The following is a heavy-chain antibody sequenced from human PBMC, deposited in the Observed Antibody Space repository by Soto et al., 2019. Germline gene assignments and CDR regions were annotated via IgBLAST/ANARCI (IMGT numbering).Heavy chain of an antibody. Sequence: GASVKVSCKASGGTFSSYAISWVRQAPGQGLEWMGGIIPIFGTANYAQKFQGRVTITADESTSTAYMELSSLRSEDTAVYYCAPDQGIFPNTGGKTPYWGQGTLVTV. CDR3: APDQGIFPNTGGKTPY. J-gene: IGHJ4*02. D-gene: IGHD2-15*01. CDR1: GGTFSSYA. CDR2: IIPIFGTA. V-gene: IGHV1-69*13.